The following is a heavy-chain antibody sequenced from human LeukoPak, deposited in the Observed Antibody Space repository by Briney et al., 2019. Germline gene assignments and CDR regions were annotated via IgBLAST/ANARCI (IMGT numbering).Heavy chain of an antibody. Sequence: GGSLRLSCAASGFTFNSYGMHWVRQAPGKGLEWVAVISYDGPNKYYADSVKGRFTISRDDSKSTLYLQMNSLRPEDTAVYYCAKEKLPSGYSFLADYWGQGTLVTVSS. CDR2: ISYDGPNK. CDR1: GFTFNSYG. V-gene: IGHV3-30*18. J-gene: IGHJ4*02. CDR3: AKEKLPSGYSFLADY. D-gene: IGHD5-18*01.